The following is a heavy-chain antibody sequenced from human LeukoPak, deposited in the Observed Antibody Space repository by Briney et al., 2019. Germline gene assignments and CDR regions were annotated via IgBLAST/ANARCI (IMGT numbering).Heavy chain of an antibody. Sequence: PGGSLRLSCAASGYTFSRYWIHWVRQAPGKGLVWVSRINPDGTITTYADSVKGRFTISRDNAKNILYLQMNSLRVEDTAVYYCARDFSGYDDYWGQGTLVTVSS. CDR1: GYTFSRYW. CDR2: INPDGTIT. CDR3: ARDFSGYDDY. J-gene: IGHJ4*02. V-gene: IGHV3-74*01. D-gene: IGHD3-22*01.